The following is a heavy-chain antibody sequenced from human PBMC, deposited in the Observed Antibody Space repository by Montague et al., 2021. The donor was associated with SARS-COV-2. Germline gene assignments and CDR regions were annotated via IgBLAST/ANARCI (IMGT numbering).Heavy chain of an antibody. V-gene: IGHV6-1*01. J-gene: IGHJ4*02. CDR2: TNYRSKWTS. Sequence: CAISGDSVSSDTAAWRWIRQSPSGGLEWLGRTNYRSKWTSDYATSVEGRISIDPDTSKNQFFLHLRSVTPEDTGVYYCVRDTGSAQAGFDAWGQGTLVTVSS. CDR3: VRDTGSAQAGFDA. CDR1: GDSVSSDTAA. D-gene: IGHD4-17*01.